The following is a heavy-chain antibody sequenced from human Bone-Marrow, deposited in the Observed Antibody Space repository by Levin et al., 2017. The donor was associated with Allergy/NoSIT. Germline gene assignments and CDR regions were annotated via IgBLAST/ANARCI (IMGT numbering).Heavy chain of an antibody. CDR2: ISGNGQIT. V-gene: IGHV3-23*01. J-gene: IGHJ4*02. D-gene: IGHD3-10*01. CDR3: AKELGGFREILPRELFDY. Sequence: GGSLRLSCAASGFTFNRHAMNWVRQAPGKGLEWVSAISGNGQITYYADSVKGRFTISKDYSKNTLYLQMTSLGVEDTAVYYCAKELGGFREILPRELFDYWGQGTRVTVSS. CDR1: GFTFNRHA.